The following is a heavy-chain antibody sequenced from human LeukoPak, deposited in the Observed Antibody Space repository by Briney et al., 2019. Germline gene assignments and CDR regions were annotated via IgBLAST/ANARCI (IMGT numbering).Heavy chain of an antibody. D-gene: IGHD3-22*01. CDR2: ISAYNGNT. CDR1: GYTFTSYG. CDR3: ARGGYLYYYYYYGMDV. J-gene: IGHJ6*02. V-gene: IGHV1-18*01. Sequence: GASVKVSCKASGYTFTSYGISWVRQAPGQGLEWMGWISAYNGNTNYAQKLQGRVTMTTDTSTSTAYVELRSLRSDDTAVYYCARGGYLYYYYYYGMDVWGQGTTVTVSS.